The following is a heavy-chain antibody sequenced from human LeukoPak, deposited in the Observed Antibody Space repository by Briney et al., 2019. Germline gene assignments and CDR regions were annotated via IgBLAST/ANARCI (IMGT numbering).Heavy chain of an antibody. Sequence: SETLSLTCAVYGGSFSAYYWGWIRQPPGKGLEWIGSIYYSGSTYYNPSLKSRVTISVDTSKNQFSLKLSSVTAADTAVYYCARGRPPIDYWGQGTLVTVSS. CDR3: ARGRPPIDY. V-gene: IGHV4-34*01. CDR1: GGSFSAYY. J-gene: IGHJ4*02. CDR2: IYYSGST.